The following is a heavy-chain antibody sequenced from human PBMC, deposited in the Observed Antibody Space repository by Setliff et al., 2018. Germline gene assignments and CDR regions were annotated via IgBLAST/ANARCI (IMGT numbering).Heavy chain of an antibody. CDR1: GGSISSSSYY. J-gene: IGHJ3*02. Sequence: SETLSLTCTVSGGSISSSSYYWGWIRQPPGKGLEWIGEINHSGSTNYNPSLKSQVTISVDTSKNQFSLKLSSVTAADTAVYYCARTPVVVTLRNAFDIWGQGTMVTVSS. CDR3: ARTPVVVTLRNAFDI. V-gene: IGHV4-39*01. CDR2: INHSGST. D-gene: IGHD2-21*02.